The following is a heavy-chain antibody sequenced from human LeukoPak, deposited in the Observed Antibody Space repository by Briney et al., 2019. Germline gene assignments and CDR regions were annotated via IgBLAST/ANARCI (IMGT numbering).Heavy chain of an antibody. CDR3: AAELYGVYTDCCTFHL. CDR1: GFTLSTSA. D-gene: IGHD4-17*01. Sequence: SVKVSCKTSGFTLSTSAVQWVRQARGQRLEWIGWIIVGSGATNYAQSLQGRFTITRDMSTNTAYMELSSLGSEDSAVYYCAAELYGVYTDCCTFHLWGQGTLVTVSS. CDR2: IIVGSGAT. J-gene: IGHJ3*01. V-gene: IGHV1-58*01.